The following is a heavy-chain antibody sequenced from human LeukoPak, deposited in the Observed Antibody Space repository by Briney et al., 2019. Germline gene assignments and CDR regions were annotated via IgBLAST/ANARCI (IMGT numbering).Heavy chain of an antibody. Sequence: SETLSLTCTVSGGSISSGGYYWSWIRQHPGKGLEWIGYIYYSGSTYYNPSLKSGVTISVDTSKNQFSLKLSSVTAADTAVYYCARGKYYYDSSGYSNFGYWGQGTLVTVSS. V-gene: IGHV4-31*03. D-gene: IGHD3-22*01. J-gene: IGHJ4*02. CDR3: ARGKYYYDSSGYSNFGY. CDR2: IYYSGST. CDR1: GGSISSGGYY.